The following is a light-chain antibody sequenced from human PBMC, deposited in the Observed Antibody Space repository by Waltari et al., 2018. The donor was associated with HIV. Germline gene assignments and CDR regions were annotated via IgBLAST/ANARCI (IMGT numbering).Light chain of an antibody. J-gene: IGKJ1*01. CDR2: AAS. CDR3: LQDHTYPPT. Sequence: IQVTQSPSSLSACVGDTVTITCRASQAIRKDLGWYQQKPGAAPKLLVNAASVLQSGLPDRFSGSGGDTDFNLTISSLKSEDFATYYCLQDHTYPPTFGQGTRV. CDR1: QAIRKD. V-gene: IGKV1-6*01.